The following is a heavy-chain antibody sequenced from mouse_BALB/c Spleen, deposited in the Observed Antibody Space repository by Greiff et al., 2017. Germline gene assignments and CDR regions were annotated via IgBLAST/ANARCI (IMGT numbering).Heavy chain of an antibody. Sequence: EVKLVESGAELVKPGASVKLSCTASGFNIKDTYMHWVKQRPEQGLEWIGRIDPANGNTKYDPKFQGKATITADTSSNTAYLQLSSLTSEDTAVYYCARPFTNWYFDVWGAGTTVTVSS. V-gene: IGHV14-3*02. CDR2: IDPANGNT. CDR3: ARPFTNWYFDV. D-gene: IGHD2-12*01. CDR1: GFNIKDTY. J-gene: IGHJ1*01.